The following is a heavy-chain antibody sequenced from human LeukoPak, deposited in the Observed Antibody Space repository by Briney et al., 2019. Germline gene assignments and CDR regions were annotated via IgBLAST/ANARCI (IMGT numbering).Heavy chain of an antibody. CDR3: TEVASVGGTRGLDY. CDR2: IYYSGST. Sequence: SETLSLTCTDPVAAIIYENWIWIRQPPGKGLESIGYIYYSGSTNYNPSLKSRVTISVDTSKNQFSLKLSSVTAADPVVYYCTEVASVGGTRGLDYWRRGTLVTVSS. J-gene: IGHJ4*02. D-gene: IGHD1-26*01. V-gene: IGHV4-59*01. CDR1: VAAIIYEN.